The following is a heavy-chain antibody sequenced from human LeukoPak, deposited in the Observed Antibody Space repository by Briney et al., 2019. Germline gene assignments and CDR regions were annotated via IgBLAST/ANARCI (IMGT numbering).Heavy chain of an antibody. CDR2: ISSSSSYI. D-gene: IGHD4-17*01. Sequence: GGSLRLSCAASGFTFSSYAMSWVRQAPGKGLEWVSSISSSSSYIYYADSVKGQFTISRDNSKNTLYLQMNSLRAEDTAVYYCARAFSTTAFDYWGQGTLVTVSS. V-gene: IGHV3-21*01. CDR3: ARAFSTTAFDY. J-gene: IGHJ4*02. CDR1: GFTFSSYA.